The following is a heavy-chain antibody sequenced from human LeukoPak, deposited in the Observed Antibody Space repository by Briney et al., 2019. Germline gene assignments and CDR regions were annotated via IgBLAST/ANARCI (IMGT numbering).Heavy chain of an antibody. CDR3: ARRPPGCSSTSCYRGVGEKNFDY. D-gene: IGHD2-2*01. V-gene: IGHV4-39*07. Sequence: SETLSLTCTVSGDSISSSSYYWGWIRQPPGKGLEWIGEINHSGSTNYNPSLKSRVTISVDTSKNQFSLKLSSVTAADTAVYYCARRPPGCSSTSCYRGVGEKNFDYWGQGTLVTVSS. CDR2: INHSGST. CDR1: GDSISSSSYY. J-gene: IGHJ4*02.